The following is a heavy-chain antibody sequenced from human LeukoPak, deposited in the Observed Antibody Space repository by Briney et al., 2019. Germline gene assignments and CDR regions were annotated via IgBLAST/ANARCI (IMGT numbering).Heavy chain of an antibody. CDR2: IYYSGST. CDR1: GGSFSGYY. J-gene: IGHJ5*02. Sequence: SKTLSLTCAVYGGSFSGYYWSWIRQPAGKGLEWIGYIYYSGSTNYNPSLKSRVTISVDTSKNQFSLKLSSVTAADTAVYYCARELVGAPPTTNNWFDPWGQGTLVTVSS. V-gene: IGHV4-59*01. D-gene: IGHD1-26*01. CDR3: ARELVGAPPTTNNWFDP.